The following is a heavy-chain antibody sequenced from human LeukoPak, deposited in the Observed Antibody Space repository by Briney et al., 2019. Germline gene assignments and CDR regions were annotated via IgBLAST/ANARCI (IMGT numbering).Heavy chain of an antibody. V-gene: IGHV3-21*01. J-gene: IGHJ6*02. CDR1: GFTFGSYS. CDR3: VSLWFGEKLLYYGMDV. CDR2: ISSSSSYI. Sequence: GGSLRLSCAASGFTFGSYSMNWVRQAPGKGLEWVSSISSSSSYIYYADSVKGRFTISRDNAKNSLYLQMNSLRAEDTAVYYCVSLWFGEKLLYYGMDVWGQGTTVTVSS. D-gene: IGHD3-10*01.